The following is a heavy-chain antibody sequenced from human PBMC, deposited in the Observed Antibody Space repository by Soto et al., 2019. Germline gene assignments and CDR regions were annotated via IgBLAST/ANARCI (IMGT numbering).Heavy chain of an antibody. CDR3: ASGTTVNTLLS. Sequence: GASVKVSCKASGYTFTSYYMHWVRQAPGQGLEWMGRINPSGGSTSYAQKFQGRVTMTRDTPTSTVSMELSRLSSADTALYYYASGTTVNTLLSWGQGTLVTVSS. CDR2: INPSGGST. D-gene: IGHD4-17*01. V-gene: IGHV1-46*01. CDR1: GYTFTSYY. J-gene: IGHJ5*02.